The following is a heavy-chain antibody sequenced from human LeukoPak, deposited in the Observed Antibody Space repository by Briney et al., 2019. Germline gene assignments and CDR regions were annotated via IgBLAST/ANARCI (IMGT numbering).Heavy chain of an antibody. Sequence: SVKVSCKASGGTFSSYAISWVRQAPGQGLEWMGGIIPILGTANYAQKFQGRVAITADESTSTAYMELSSLRSEDTAVYYCARLITIFGVVDSRHFDYWGQGTLVTVSS. CDR3: ARLITIFGVVDSRHFDY. J-gene: IGHJ4*02. CDR1: GGTFSSYA. V-gene: IGHV1-69*01. CDR2: IIPILGTA. D-gene: IGHD3-3*01.